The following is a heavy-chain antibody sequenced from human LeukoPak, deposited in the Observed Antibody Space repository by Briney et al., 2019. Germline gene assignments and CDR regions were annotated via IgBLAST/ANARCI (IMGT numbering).Heavy chain of an antibody. CDR1: GFAFSDFY. D-gene: IGHD3-10*01. CDR3: ARDALGSYDY. V-gene: IGHV3-11*01. Sequence: GGPLRLSCAASGFAFSDFYMFWIRQAPGKGLEWISYISNSGSTLYYADSVKGRFTISRDNDKNLLYLQMNSLRADDTAVHYCARDALGSYDYWGQGTLVTVSS. J-gene: IGHJ4*02. CDR2: ISNSGSTL.